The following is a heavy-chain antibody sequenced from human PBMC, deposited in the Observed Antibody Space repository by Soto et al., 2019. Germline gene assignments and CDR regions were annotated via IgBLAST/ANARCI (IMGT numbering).Heavy chain of an antibody. CDR3: ARGIVPAAISPDYYYYMDV. J-gene: IGHJ6*03. D-gene: IGHD2-2*01. CDR2: IYYSGST. Sequence: PSETLSLTCTVSGASISSYYWSWIRQPPWKGLEWIGYIYYSGSTNYNPSLKSRVTISVDTSKNQFSLKLTSVTAADTAVYNCARGIVPAAISPDYYYYMDVWGKGTTVTVSS. CDR1: GASISSYY. V-gene: IGHV4-59*01.